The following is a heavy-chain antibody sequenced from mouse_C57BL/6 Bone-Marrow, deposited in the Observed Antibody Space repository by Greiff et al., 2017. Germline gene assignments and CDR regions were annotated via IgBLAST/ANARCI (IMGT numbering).Heavy chain of an antibody. V-gene: IGHV1-52*01. CDR1: GYTFPSYW. D-gene: IGHD1-1*01. CDR3: ARVYYYGSPWFAY. CDR2: IDPSDSET. J-gene: IGHJ3*01. Sequence: VQLQQPGAELVRPGSSVKLSCKASGYTFPSYWMHWVKQRPIQGLEWIGNIDPSDSETHYNQKFKDKATLTVDKSSSTAYMQLSSLTSEDSAVYYCARVYYYGSPWFAYWGQGTLVTVSA.